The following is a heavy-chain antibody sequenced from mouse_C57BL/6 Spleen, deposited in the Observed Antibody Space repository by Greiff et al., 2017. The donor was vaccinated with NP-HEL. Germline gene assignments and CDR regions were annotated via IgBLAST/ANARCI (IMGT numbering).Heavy chain of an antibody. CDR1: GYTFTDYY. J-gene: IGHJ2*01. D-gene: IGHD1-1*01. CDR3: ARPVGSYYFDY. V-gene: IGHV1-26*01. Sequence: EVQLQQSGPELVKPGASVKISCKASGYTFTDYYMNWVKQSHGKSLEWIGDINPNNGGTSYNQKFKGKATLTVDKSSSTAYMELRSLTSEDSAVYYCARPVGSYYFDYWGQGTTLTVSS. CDR2: INPNNGGT.